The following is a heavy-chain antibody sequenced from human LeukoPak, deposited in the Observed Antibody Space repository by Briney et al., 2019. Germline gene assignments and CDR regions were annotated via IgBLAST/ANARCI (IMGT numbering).Heavy chain of an antibody. CDR3: ARESRASYYLDYYYYYYMDV. V-gene: IGHV1-18*01. CDR2: ISAYNGNT. J-gene: IGHJ6*03. Sequence: GASVKVSCKASGYTFTSYGISWVRQAPGQGLEWMGWISAYNGNTNYAQKLQGRVTMTTDTSTSTAYMELRSLRSDDTAVYYYARESRASYYLDYYYYYYMDVWGKGTTVTVSS. D-gene: IGHD1-26*01. CDR1: GYTFTSYG.